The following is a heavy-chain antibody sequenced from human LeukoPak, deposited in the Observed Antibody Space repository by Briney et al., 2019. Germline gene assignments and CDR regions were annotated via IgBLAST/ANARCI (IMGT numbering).Heavy chain of an antibody. V-gene: IGHV4-34*01. D-gene: IGHD5-12*01. CDR1: GGSFSGYY. CDR2: INHSGST. CDR3: ASVTTIPWLRFSSSFSRSFDC. Sequence: PSETLSLICAVYGGSFSGYYWSWIRQPPGKGLEWIGEINHSGSTNYNPSLKSRVTISVDTSKNQFSLKLSSVTAADTAVYCCASVTTIPWLRFSSSFSRSFDCWGQGTLVTVSS. J-gene: IGHJ4*02.